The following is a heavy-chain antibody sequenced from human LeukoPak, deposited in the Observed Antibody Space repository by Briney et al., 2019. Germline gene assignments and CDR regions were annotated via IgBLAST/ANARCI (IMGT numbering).Heavy chain of an antibody. J-gene: IGHJ4*02. V-gene: IGHV4-4*07. Sequence: ASETLSLTCSVSGGSISSYYWSWIRQPAGKGLEWIGRIYTSGCTDYNPSLKSRVSMSVDTSKNQFSLKLSSVTAADTAVYYCAGEGYGFLFDYRGQGTLVTVSS. CDR2: IYTSGCT. CDR1: GGSISSYY. CDR3: AGEGYGFLFDY. D-gene: IGHD5-18*01.